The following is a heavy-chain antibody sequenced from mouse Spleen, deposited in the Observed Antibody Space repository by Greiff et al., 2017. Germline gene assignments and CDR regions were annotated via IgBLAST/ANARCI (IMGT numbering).Heavy chain of an antibody. CDR3: ARASYYGYGDFDY. D-gene: IGHD2-9*01. CDR2: IYPRSGNT. CDR1: GYTFTSYG. V-gene: IGHV1-81*01. Sequence: QVQLKESGAELARPGASVKLSCKASGYTFTSYGISWVKQRTGQGLEWIGEIYPRSGNTYYNEKFKGKATLTADKSSSTAYMELRSLTSEDSAVYFCARASYYGYGDFDYWGQGTTLTVSS. J-gene: IGHJ2*01.